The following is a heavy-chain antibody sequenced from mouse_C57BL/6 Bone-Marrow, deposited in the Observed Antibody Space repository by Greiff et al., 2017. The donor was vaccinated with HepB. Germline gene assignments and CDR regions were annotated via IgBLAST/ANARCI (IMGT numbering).Heavy chain of an antibody. V-gene: IGHV1-81*01. CDR1: GYTFTSYG. D-gene: IGHD1-1*01. Sequence: VQLVESGAELARPGASVKLSCKASGYTFTSYGISWVKQRTGQGLEWIGEIYPRSGNTYYNEKFKGKATLTADKSSSTAYMELRSLTSEDSAVYFCARGFYGSSYSAMDYWGQGTSVTVSS. J-gene: IGHJ4*01. CDR3: ARGFYGSSYSAMDY. CDR2: IYPRSGNT.